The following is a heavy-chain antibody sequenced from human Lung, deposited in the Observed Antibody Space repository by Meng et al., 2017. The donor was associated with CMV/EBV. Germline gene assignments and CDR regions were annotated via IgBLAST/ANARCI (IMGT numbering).Heavy chain of an antibody. V-gene: IGHV3-15*01. CDR3: TTDEYCSSTSCYPPFDY. CDR2: IKSKTDGGTT. D-gene: IGHD2-2*01. Sequence: SCAASGFTFSNAWMSWVRQAPGKGLEWVGRIKSKTDGGTTDYAAPVKGRFTISRDDSKNTLYLQMNSLKTEDTAVYYCTTDEYCSSTSCYPPFDYWXQGNXVTVSS. CDR1: GFTFSNAW. J-gene: IGHJ4*02.